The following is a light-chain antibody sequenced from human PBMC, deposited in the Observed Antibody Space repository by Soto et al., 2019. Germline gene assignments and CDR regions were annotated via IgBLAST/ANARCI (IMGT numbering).Light chain of an antibody. CDR3: SSYTSSNTLV. CDR2: DVI. CDR1: SSDVGGHNY. J-gene: IGLJ2*01. V-gene: IGLV2-14*01. Sequence: QSALTRPASVSGSPGQSITISCTGTSSDVGGHNYVSWYQQYPGKVPKVMIYDVINRPSGVSNRFSGSKSGNTASLTISGLQAEDEADYYCSSYTSSNTLVFGGGTKLTVL.